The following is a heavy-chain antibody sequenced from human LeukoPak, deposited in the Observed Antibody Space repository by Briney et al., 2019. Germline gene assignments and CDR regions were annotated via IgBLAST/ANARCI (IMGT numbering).Heavy chain of an antibody. J-gene: IGHJ5*02. Sequence: SETLSLTCAVSGGSISRSNWWSWVRQPPGKGLEWIGEIYHSGSTNYNPSLKSRVTISVDTSKNQFSLKLSSVTAADTAVYYCARGGYYGSGNDFRFDPWGQRTLVTVSS. V-gene: IGHV4-4*02. CDR3: ARGGYYGSGNDFRFDP. D-gene: IGHD3-10*01. CDR2: IYHSGST. CDR1: GGSISRSNW.